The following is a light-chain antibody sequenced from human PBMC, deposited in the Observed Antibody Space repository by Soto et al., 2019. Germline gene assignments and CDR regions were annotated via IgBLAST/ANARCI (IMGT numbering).Light chain of an antibody. J-gene: IGLJ1*01. V-gene: IGLV2-8*01. CDR2: EVT. CDR3: CSFAGNLYV. Sequence: QSVLTQPPSASGSPGQSVTISCTGTSSDVGDYNFVSWYQQYPGKAPKLMIYEVTKRPSGVPDRFSGSKSGNTASLTVSGLQAEDEADYYCCSFAGNLYVFGTGTKLTVL. CDR1: SSDVGDYNF.